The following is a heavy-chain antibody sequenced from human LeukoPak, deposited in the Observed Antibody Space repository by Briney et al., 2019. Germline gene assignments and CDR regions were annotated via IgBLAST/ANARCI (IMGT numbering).Heavy chain of an antibody. D-gene: IGHD3-10*01. V-gene: IGHV3-23*01. CDR3: AKDLLTMVRGGIDY. J-gene: IGHJ4*02. CDR1: GFTFSSYG. CDR2: ISGSGGST. Sequence: GGTLRLSCAASGFTFSSYGMSWVRQAQGKGLEWVSAISGSGGSTYYADPVKGRFTISRDNSKNTLYLQMSSLRAEDTAVYYCAKDLLTMVRGGIDYWGQGTLVTVSS.